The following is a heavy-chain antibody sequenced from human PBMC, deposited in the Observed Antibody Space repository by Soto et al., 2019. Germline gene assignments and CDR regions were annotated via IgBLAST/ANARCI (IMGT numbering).Heavy chain of an antibody. Sequence: GGSLRLSCAASGFTFSSYAMSWVRQAPGKGLEWVSAISGSGGSTYYADSVKGRFTISRDNSKNTLYLQMNSLRAEDTAVYYCAIDRERIAARPIDYWGQGTLVTVSS. CDR1: GFTFSSYA. CDR2: ISGSGGST. J-gene: IGHJ4*02. CDR3: AIDRERIAARPIDY. V-gene: IGHV3-23*01. D-gene: IGHD6-6*01.